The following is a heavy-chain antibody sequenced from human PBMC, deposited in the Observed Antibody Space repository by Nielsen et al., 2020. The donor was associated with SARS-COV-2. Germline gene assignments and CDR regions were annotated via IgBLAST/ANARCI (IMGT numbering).Heavy chain of an antibody. CDR3: ATSVVVTAHDAFDI. D-gene: IGHD2-21*02. CDR2: IIPILGLA. CDR1: GGTFSGYA. V-gene: IGHV1-69*04. J-gene: IGHJ3*02. Sequence: SVKVSCKASGGTFSGYAINWVRQAPGQGLEWMGRIIPILGLANYAHKFQGSVTITADKSTTTAYMELSSLRSEDTALYYCATSVVVTAHDAFDIWGQGTMVTVSS.